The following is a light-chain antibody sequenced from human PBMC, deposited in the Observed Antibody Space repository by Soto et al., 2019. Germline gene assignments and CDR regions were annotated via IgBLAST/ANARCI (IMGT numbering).Light chain of an antibody. CDR1: QSVSTN. V-gene: IGKV3-15*01. Sequence: EIVMTQSPATLSVSPGERVTLSCRASQSVSTNLAWYQQKPGQAPRHLIYGASTRATDIPARFSGSGSGTEFTITISSLQSEDLAVYYCQQYNNWPLTFGGGTKVEIK. CDR2: GAS. CDR3: QQYNNWPLT. J-gene: IGKJ4*01.